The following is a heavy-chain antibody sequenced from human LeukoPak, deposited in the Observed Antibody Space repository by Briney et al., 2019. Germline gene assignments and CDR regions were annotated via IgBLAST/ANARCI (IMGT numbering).Heavy chain of an antibody. D-gene: IGHD3-10*01. V-gene: IGHV4-61*01. CDR2: MSHSGST. CDR3: ARGSQTPDAGY. CDR1: DDSISGNIYF. J-gene: IGHJ4*02. Sequence: PSETLSLTCTVSDDSISGNIYFWSWIRQPPGKGLEWIGYMSHSGSTDYNPSLKSRVTISMETSKRQFSLKLKSATAADTAVYFCARGSQTPDAGYWGQGILVTVSS.